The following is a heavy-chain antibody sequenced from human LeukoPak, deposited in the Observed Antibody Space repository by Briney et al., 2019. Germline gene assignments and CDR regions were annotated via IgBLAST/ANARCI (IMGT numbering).Heavy chain of an antibody. CDR3: ARDRGYDPHYYFDY. Sequence: PGGSLRLSCAASGFTFSSYWMHWVRQTPGKGLVWVSRIKGDGSDTLYADSVKGRFTISRDNSKNTLYLQTSSLGVDDTAVYYCARDRGYDPHYYFDYWGQGTLVTVSS. V-gene: IGHV3-74*01. CDR2: IKGDGSDT. J-gene: IGHJ4*02. D-gene: IGHD5-12*01. CDR1: GFTFSSYW.